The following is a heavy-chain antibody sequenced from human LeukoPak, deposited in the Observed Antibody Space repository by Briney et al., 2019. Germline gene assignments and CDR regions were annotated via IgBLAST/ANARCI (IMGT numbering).Heavy chain of an antibody. V-gene: IGHV3-33*01. J-gene: IGHJ4*02. CDR3: ARDYYGDYGDY. CDR1: GFTFSSYG. D-gene: IGHD4-17*01. Sequence: GGSLRLSCAASGFTFSSYGMHWVRQAPGKGLEWVAVIWYDGSNKYYADSVKGRFTISRDNSKNTLYLQMNSLRAEDTAVYYCARDYYGDYGDYWGQGTLVTVSS. CDR2: IWYDGSNK.